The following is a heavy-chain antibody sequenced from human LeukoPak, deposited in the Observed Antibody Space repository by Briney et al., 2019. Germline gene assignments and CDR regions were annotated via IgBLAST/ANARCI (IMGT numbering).Heavy chain of an antibody. D-gene: IGHD2-15*01. CDR2: ISGSGGST. CDR3: AKLDCSGGSCYLYYYYYYMDV. V-gene: IGHV3-23*01. CDR1: GFTFSSYA. Sequence: PGGSLRLSCAASGFTFSSYAMSWVRQAPGKGLEWVSAISGSGGSTYYADSVKGRFTISRDNSKNTLYLQMNSLRAEDTAVYYCAKLDCSGGSCYLYYYYYYMDVWGKGTTVTVSS. J-gene: IGHJ6*03.